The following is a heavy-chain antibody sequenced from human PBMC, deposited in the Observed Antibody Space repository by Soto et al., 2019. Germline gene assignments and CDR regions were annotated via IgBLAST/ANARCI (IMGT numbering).Heavy chain of an antibody. CDR1: GLTFTRSG. CDR3: VRDLSRSGNYKNEAFHI. CDR2: IWYDGTSK. D-gene: IGHD3-10*01. J-gene: IGHJ3*02. V-gene: IGHV3-33*01. Sequence: QVQLVETGGGVVQSGTSLRLSCAASGLTFTRSGMHWVRQAPGKGLEWVAVIWYDGTSKYYGDSVKGRFTISRDNSKNTLYLQMNSLRAEDTAVYYCVRDLSRSGNYKNEAFHIWGQGTRVTVSS.